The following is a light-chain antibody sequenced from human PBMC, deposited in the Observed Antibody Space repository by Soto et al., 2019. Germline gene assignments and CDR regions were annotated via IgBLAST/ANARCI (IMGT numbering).Light chain of an antibody. J-gene: IGKJ5*01. CDR3: QQYGSSPLIS. CDR1: QSDSSSF. CDR2: GES. Sequence: EIVLTQSPGTLSLSPGERATLSCRASQSDSSSFLAWNQQKPGQAPRLLIYGESSRATGIPDRLSGSGSGTDFTLTITSLEPEDFAVYYCQQYGSSPLISFGQGTRLENK. V-gene: IGKV3-20*01.